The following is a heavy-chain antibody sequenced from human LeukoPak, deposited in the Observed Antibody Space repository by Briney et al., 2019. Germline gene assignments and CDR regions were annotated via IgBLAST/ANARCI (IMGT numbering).Heavy chain of an antibody. CDR2: ISSSSSYI. J-gene: IGHJ4*02. CDR3: ASPKYHYYFDY. Sequence: PGGSLRLSWAASGFTFSSYSMNWVRQAPGKGLEWVSSISSSSSYIYYADSVKGRFTISRDNAKNSLYLQMNSLRAEDTAVYYCASPKYHYYFDYWGQGTLVTVSS. D-gene: IGHD6-6*01. V-gene: IGHV3-21*01. CDR1: GFTFSSYS.